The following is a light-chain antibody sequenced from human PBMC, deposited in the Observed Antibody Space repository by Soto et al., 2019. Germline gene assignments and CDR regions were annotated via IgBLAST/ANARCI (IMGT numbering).Light chain of an antibody. CDR2: AAS. Sequence: DIQMTQSPSSVSASVGDRVTISCRASQTISFFLNWYQQKPGKAPNLLIYAASNLYSGVPSRFSGSGSGTDFTLTISSLQPEDFATYYCQQSYSTPEYTFGQGTKLEIK. V-gene: IGKV1-39*01. CDR1: QTISFF. J-gene: IGKJ2*01. CDR3: QQSYSTPEYT.